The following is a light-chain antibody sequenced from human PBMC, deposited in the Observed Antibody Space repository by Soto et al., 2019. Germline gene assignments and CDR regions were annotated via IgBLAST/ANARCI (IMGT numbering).Light chain of an antibody. J-gene: IGKJ5*01. CDR1: QSVSIQ. Sequence: EIVMTQSPATLSVSPGERATLSCRASQSVSIQLAWYQQKPGQAPRLLIYDTSTRATGIPARFSGSGSGTEFTLTISSLQSEDFAVYYGQQYKNWPPITVGQGTRLEIK. CDR3: QQYKNWPPIT. V-gene: IGKV3-15*01. CDR2: DTS.